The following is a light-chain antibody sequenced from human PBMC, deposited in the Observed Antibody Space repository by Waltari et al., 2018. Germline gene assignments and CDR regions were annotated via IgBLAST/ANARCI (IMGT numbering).Light chain of an antibody. J-gene: IGKJ1*01. CDR1: QSVSRT. Sequence: EIVLPQSPGTLSLSPGETATLSCRASQSVSRTLAWYQQKPGQAPRLLIYDASSRATGIPDRFSGSGSGTDFSLTISRLEPEDFAVYYCQKYGTLPATFGQGTKVEIK. CDR3: QKYGTLPAT. CDR2: DAS. V-gene: IGKV3-20*01.